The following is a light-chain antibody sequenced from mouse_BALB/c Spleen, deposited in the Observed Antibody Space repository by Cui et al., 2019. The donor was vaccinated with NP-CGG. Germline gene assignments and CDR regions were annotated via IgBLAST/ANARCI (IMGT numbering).Light chain of an antibody. CDR1: TGAVTTSNY. J-gene: IGLJ1*01. CDR2: GTN. CDR3: ALWYSNHWV. V-gene: IGLV1*01. Sequence: AVVTQVSALTTSPGETVTLTCRSSTGAVTTSNYANWVQEKPDHLFTGLIGGTNNRAPGVPARFSGSLLGDKAALTITGAQTEDEAIYFCALWYSNHWVFGGGTKLTVL.